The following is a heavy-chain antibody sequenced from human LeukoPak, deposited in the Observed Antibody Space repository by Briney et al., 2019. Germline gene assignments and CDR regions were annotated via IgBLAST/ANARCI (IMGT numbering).Heavy chain of an antibody. CDR1: GGSISSYH. V-gene: IGHV4-59*01. CDR3: ARDAGTGWYFDL. Sequence: SETLSLTCTVPGGSISSYHWSWIRQPPGKGLEWIGYMHYSGYTSYMPSLKSRVTISVDTSKNQLSLKLNSVTAADTAVYFRARDAGTGWYFDLWGRGTLVTVSS. D-gene: IGHD3/OR15-3a*01. CDR2: MHYSGYT. J-gene: IGHJ2*01.